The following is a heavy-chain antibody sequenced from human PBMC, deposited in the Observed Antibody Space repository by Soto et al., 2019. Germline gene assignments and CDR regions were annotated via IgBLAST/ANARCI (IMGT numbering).Heavy chain of an antibody. CDR2: INPNSGGT. D-gene: IGHD3-22*01. CDR3: ARASRWYYYDSSGYSFDY. CDR1: GYTFTGYY. Sequence: GASVKVSCKASGYTFTGYYMHWVRQAPGQGLEWMGWINPNSGGTNYAQKFQGWVTMTRDTSISTAYMELSRLRSDDTAVYYCARASRWYYYDSSGYSFDYWGQGTLVTVSS. J-gene: IGHJ4*02. V-gene: IGHV1-2*04.